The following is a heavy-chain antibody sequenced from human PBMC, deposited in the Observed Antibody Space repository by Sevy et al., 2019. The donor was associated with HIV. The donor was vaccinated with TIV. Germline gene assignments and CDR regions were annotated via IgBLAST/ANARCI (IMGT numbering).Heavy chain of an antibody. J-gene: IGHJ4*02. Sequence: SETLCLTCTVSGGSISSSSYYWGWIRQPPGKGLEWIGSIYYSGSTYYNPSLKSRVTISVDTSKNQFSLKLSSVTAADTAVYYCARRRVVGATRYYFDYWGQGTLVTVSS. D-gene: IGHD1-26*01. CDR1: GGSISSSSYY. V-gene: IGHV4-39*01. CDR2: IYYSGST. CDR3: ARRRVVGATRYYFDY.